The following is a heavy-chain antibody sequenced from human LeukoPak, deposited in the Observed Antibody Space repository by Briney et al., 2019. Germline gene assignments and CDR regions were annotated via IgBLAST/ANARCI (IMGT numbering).Heavy chain of an antibody. CDR2: MNPNSGNT. V-gene: IGHV1-8*01. Sequence: ASVKVSCKASGYTFTSYDINWVRQATGLGLEWMGWMNPNSGNTGYAQKFQGGVTMTRNTSISTAYMELSSLRSEDTAVYYCARALGSDGYSYGYRDYWGQGTLVTVSS. D-gene: IGHD5-18*01. J-gene: IGHJ4*02. CDR3: ARALGSDGYSYGYRDY. CDR1: GYTFTSYD.